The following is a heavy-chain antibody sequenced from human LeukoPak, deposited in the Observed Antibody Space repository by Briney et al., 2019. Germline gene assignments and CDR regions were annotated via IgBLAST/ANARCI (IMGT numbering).Heavy chain of an antibody. Sequence: SETLSLTCTVSGGSISGYYWSWIRQPPGKGLEWIGYIYYSGSTNYNPSLKSRVTISVDTSKNQFSLKLTSVTAADTAVYYCVSAKFLVRGVSWFDPWGQGTLVTVSS. CDR1: GGSISGYY. CDR2: IYYSGST. V-gene: IGHV4-59*08. CDR3: VSAKFLVRGVSWFDP. J-gene: IGHJ5*02. D-gene: IGHD3-10*01.